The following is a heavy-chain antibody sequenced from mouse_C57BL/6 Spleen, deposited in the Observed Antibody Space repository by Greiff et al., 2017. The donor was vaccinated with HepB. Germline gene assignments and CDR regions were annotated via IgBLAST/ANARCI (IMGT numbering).Heavy chain of an antibody. D-gene: IGHD3-3*01. J-gene: IGHJ2*01. Sequence: VQLQQSGPELVKPGASVKISCKASGYAFSSSWMNWVKQRPGKGLEWIGRIYPGDGDTNYNGKFKGKATLTADKSSSTAYMQLSSLTSEDSAVYFCAREGQGYWGQGTTLTVSS. CDR1: GYAFSSSW. CDR2: IYPGDGDT. V-gene: IGHV1-82*01. CDR3: AREGQGY.